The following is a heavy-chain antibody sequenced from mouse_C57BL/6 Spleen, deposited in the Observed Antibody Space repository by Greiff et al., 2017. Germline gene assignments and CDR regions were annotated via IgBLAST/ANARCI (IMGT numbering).Heavy chain of an antibody. D-gene: IGHD2-3*01. J-gene: IGHJ1*03. V-gene: IGHV1-26*01. Sequence: EVQLQQSGPELVKPGASVKISCKASGYTFTDYYMNWVKQSHGKSLEWIGDINPNNGGTSYNQKFKGKATLTVDKSSSTAYMELRSLTSEDSAVYYCARYGDGYYWYFDVWGTGTTVTVSS. CDR2: INPNNGGT. CDR1: GYTFTDYY. CDR3: ARYGDGYYWYFDV.